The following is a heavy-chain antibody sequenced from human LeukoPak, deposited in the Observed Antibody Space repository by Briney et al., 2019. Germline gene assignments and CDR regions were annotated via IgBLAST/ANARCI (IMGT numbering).Heavy chain of an antibody. D-gene: IGHD3-9*01. CDR1: GFTVSSNY. Sequence: PGGSLRLSCAASGFTVSSNYMSWVRQAPGKGLEWVSVIYSGGSTYYADSVKGRFTISRDNSKNTLYLQMNSLRAEDTAVYYCARGPLGLTGYYFDYWGQGTLVTVSS. J-gene: IGHJ4*02. CDR3: ARGPLGLTGYYFDY. V-gene: IGHV3-53*01. CDR2: IYSGGST.